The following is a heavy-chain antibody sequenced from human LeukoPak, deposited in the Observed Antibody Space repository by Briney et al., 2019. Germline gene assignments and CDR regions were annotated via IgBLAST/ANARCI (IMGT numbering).Heavy chain of an antibody. Sequence: PGGSLRLSCAASGFTFSTFGMNWVRQAPGKGLEWVSYIGSGSSPIYYADSVKGRFIMSRDNAKNSLYLQMNSLRDEDAAVYYCARASPSGYDYWGQGTLVTVSS. V-gene: IGHV3-48*02. CDR3: ARASPSGYDY. CDR1: GFTFSTFG. CDR2: IGSGSSPI. J-gene: IGHJ4*02. D-gene: IGHD3-22*01.